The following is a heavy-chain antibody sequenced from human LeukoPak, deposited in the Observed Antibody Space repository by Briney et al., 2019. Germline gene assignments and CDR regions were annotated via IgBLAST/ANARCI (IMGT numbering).Heavy chain of an antibody. V-gene: IGHV3-9*01. CDR3: AKDRYFYDSGSKAS. J-gene: IGHJ4*02. D-gene: IGHD3-22*01. CDR1: GFSFDDYG. CDR2: ISWNSGNI. Sequence: HSGGSLRLSCVASGFSFDDYGMFWVRQTPGKGLEWVSGISWNSGNIGYADSVKGRFTVSRDNAKNSLYLQMNSLRVEDTAFYYCAKDRYFYDSGSKASWGRGTLVIVSS.